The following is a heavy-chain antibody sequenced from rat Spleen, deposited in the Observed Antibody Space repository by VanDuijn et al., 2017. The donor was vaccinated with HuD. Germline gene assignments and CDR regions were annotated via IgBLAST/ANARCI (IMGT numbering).Heavy chain of an antibody. J-gene: IGHJ3*01. CDR3: ARRLYDYFDY. V-gene: IGHV5-29*01. D-gene: IGHD1-7*01. Sequence: VQLVESGGGLVQPGRSLKLSCAASGFTFSDYGMAWVRQAPTKGLEWVAIISYDGSTTYYRDSVKGRFTISRDNAKNTLYLQMDSLRSEDTATYYCARRLYDYFDYWGQGTLVTVSS. CDR1: GFTFSDYG. CDR2: ISYDGSTT.